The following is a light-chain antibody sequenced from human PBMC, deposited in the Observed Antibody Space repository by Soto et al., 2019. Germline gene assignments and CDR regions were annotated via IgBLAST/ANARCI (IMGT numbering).Light chain of an antibody. CDR1: SSDVGAYHY. CDR3: SSYTSSSTRV. J-gene: IGLJ1*01. CDR2: EVS. Sequence: QSALTQPASVSGSPGQSITISCTGTSSDVGAYHYVSWYQQHPDKAPKLMIYEVSYRPSGVSNRFSGSKSVNTATLTISGLQAEDEADYYCSSYTSSSTRVFGTGTKLTVL. V-gene: IGLV2-14*03.